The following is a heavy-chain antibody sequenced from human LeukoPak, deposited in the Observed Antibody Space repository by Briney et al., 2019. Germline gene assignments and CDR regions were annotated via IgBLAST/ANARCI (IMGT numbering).Heavy chain of an antibody. CDR3: ARDDVLRFLEWLGDQYWFDP. D-gene: IGHD3-3*01. V-gene: IGHV1-2*02. Sequence: ASVKVSCKASGYTFTGYYMHWARQAPGQGLEWMGWINPNSGGTNYAQKFQGRVTMTRDTSISTAYMGLSRLRSDDTAVYYCARDDVLRFLEWLGDQYWFDPWGQGTLVTVSS. CDR1: GYTFTGYY. CDR2: INPNSGGT. J-gene: IGHJ5*02.